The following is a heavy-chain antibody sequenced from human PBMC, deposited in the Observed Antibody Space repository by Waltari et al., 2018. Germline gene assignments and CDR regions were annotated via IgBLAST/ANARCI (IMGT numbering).Heavy chain of an antibody. CDR2: INANTGNP. D-gene: IGHD5-12*01. J-gene: IGHJ4*02. CDR1: GYTFTSYA. V-gene: IGHV7-4-1*02. Sequence: QVQLVQSGSELKKPGASVKVSCKASGYTFTSYAMNWVRQAPGQGLDWVGWINANTGNPTDAQGVTGRFVCSWDTSVSTAYLQISSLKSEDTAVYYGARVLKRGYSGYDLDYWGQGTLVTVSS. CDR3: ARVLKRGYSGYDLDY.